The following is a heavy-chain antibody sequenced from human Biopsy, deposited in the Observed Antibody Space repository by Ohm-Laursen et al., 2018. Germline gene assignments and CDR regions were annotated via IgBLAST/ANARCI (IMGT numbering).Heavy chain of an antibody. CDR3: ARMPHFDY. CDR2: IYTSGSS. CDR1: GGSLSNYY. Sequence: SDTLSLTWSVSGGSLSNYYWSWIRQPAGKGLEWIGRIYTSGSSNKNPSLMSRVTMSVDTSKKQFSLKVYSVTAADTAVYYCARMPHFDYWGQGILVTVSS. V-gene: IGHV4-4*07. J-gene: IGHJ4*02. D-gene: IGHD2-2*01.